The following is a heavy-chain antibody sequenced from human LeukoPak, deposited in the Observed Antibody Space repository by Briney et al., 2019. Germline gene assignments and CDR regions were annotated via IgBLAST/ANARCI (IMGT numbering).Heavy chain of an antibody. Sequence: ASVKVSCKASGYTFTSYYMHWVRQAPGQGLEWMGIINPSGGSTSYAQKFQGRVTMARDMSTSTVYMELSSLRSEDTAVYYCARSYDWGEFDYWGQGTLVTVSS. CDR3: ARSYDWGEFDY. V-gene: IGHV1-46*01. CDR1: GYTFTSYY. D-gene: IGHD3-16*01. CDR2: INPSGGST. J-gene: IGHJ4*02.